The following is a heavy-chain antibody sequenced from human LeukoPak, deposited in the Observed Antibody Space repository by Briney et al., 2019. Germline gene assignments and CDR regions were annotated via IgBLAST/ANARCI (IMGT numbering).Heavy chain of an antibody. CDR3: AELGITMIGGV. V-gene: IGHV3-48*03. Sequence: HTGGSLRLSCAASGFTFSSYEMNWVRQAPGKGLEWVSYISSIGSTIYYADSVKGRFTIFRDNAKNSMYLQMNSLRAEDTAVYYCAELGITMIGGVWGKGTTVTISS. CDR2: ISSIGSTI. J-gene: IGHJ6*04. CDR1: GFTFSSYE. D-gene: IGHD3-10*02.